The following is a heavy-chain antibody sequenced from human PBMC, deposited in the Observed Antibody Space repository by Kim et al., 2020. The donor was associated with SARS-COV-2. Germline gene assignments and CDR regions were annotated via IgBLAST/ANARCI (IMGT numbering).Heavy chain of an antibody. Sequence: SETLSLTCTVSGGSISSSSYYWGWIRQPPGKGLEWIGSIYYSGSTYYNPSLKSRVTISVDTSKNQFSLKLSSVTAADTAVYYCARYSYGYHFFDYWGQGTLVTVSS. CDR2: IYYSGST. D-gene: IGHD5-18*01. CDR1: GGSISSSSYY. J-gene: IGHJ4*02. V-gene: IGHV4-39*01. CDR3: ARYSYGYHFFDY.